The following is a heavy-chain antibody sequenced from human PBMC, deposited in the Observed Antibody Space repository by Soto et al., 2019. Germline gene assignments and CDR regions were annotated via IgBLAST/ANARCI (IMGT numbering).Heavy chain of an antibody. Sequence: GGSLRLSCAASGFTFSNAWMNWVRQAPGKGLEWVGRIKSKTDGGTTDYAAPVKGRFTISRDESKNTLYLQMNSLKTEDTAVYYCTTDSSSFWFGETIKHYYYGMDVWGQGTTVAVSS. J-gene: IGHJ6*02. V-gene: IGHV3-15*07. CDR3: TTDSSSFWFGETIKHYYYGMDV. CDR1: GFTFSNAW. D-gene: IGHD3-10*01. CDR2: IKSKTDGGTT.